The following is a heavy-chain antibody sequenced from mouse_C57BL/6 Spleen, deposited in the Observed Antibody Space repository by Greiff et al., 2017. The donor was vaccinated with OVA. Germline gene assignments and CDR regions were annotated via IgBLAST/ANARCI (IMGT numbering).Heavy chain of an antibody. Sequence: EVHLVESGGGLVQPGGSLSLSCAASGFTFTDYYMSWVRQPPGKALEWLGFIRNKANGYTTEYSASVKGRFTISRDNSQSILYLQMNALRAEDSATYYCARWYGSSYFDYWGQGTTLTVSS. V-gene: IGHV7-3*01. D-gene: IGHD1-1*01. CDR3: ARWYGSSYFDY. J-gene: IGHJ2*01. CDR2: IRNKANGYTT. CDR1: GFTFTDYY.